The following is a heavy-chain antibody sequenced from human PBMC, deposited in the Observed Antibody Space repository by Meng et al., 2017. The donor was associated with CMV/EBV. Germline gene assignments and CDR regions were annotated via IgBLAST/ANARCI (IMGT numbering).Heavy chain of an antibody. J-gene: IGHJ6*02. Sequence: SQTRSLTGAVYGGSFSGYYWSWIRQPPGKGLEWIGEINHSGSTNYNPSLKSRVTISVDTSKNQFSLKLSSVTAADTAVYYCARGEAARYYYYYGMDVWSQGTTVTVSS. CDR3: ARGEAARYYYYYGMDV. D-gene: IGHD6-6*01. CDR1: GGSFSGYY. V-gene: IGHV4-34*01. CDR2: INHSGST.